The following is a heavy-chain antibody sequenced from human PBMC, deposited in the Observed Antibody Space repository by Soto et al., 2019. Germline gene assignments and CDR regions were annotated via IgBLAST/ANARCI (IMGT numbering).Heavy chain of an antibody. CDR1: GGSVSSGIYY. CDR2: IYYSGST. D-gene: IGHD2-21*02. V-gene: IGHV4-61*01. Sequence: SETLSLTCTASGGSVSSGIYYWSWIRHPPGKGLEWIGYIYYSGSTNYNPSLKSRVTISVDTSKNQFSLELSSVIAADTAVYYCASLTIVVVTAIGLNFQHWGQGTLVTVSS. J-gene: IGHJ1*01. CDR3: ASLTIVVVTAIGLNFQH.